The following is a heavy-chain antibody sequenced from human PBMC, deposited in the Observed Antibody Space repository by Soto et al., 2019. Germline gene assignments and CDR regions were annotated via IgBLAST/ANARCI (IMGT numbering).Heavy chain of an antibody. J-gene: IGHJ6*03. D-gene: IGHD3-16*01. CDR3: VWGDHGGVYYYYYMDV. CDR1: GFTFSSYW. CDR2: INSDGSST. Sequence: GGSLRLSCAASGFTFSSYWMHWVRQAPGKGLVWVSRINSDGSSTSYADSVKGRFTISRDNAKNTLYLQMNSLRAEDTAVYYCVWGDHGGVYYYYYMDVWGKGTTVTVSS. V-gene: IGHV3-74*01.